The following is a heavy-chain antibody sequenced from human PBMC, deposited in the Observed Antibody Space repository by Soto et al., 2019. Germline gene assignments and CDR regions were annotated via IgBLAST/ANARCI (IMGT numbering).Heavy chain of an antibody. CDR1: GGTFSSYA. Sequence: SVKVSCKASGGTFSSYAISWVRQAPGQGLEWMGGIIPIFGTANYAQKFQGRVTITADESTSTAYMELSSLRSEDTAVYYCARGPYYYDSSGYLGRSGYYYGMDVWGQGTTVTVSS. CDR2: IIPIFGTA. CDR3: ARGPYYYDSSGYLGRSGYYYGMDV. J-gene: IGHJ6*02. V-gene: IGHV1-69*13. D-gene: IGHD3-22*01.